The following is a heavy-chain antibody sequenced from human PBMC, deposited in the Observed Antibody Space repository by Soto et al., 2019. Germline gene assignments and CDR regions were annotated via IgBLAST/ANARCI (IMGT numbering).Heavy chain of an antibody. CDR1: GFTFSSYA. J-gene: IGHJ4*02. CDR3: ARDTTIFGVAADY. V-gene: IGHV3-30-3*01. D-gene: IGHD3-3*01. CDR2: ISYDGSNK. Sequence: QVQLAESGGGVVQPGRSLRLSCAASGFTFSSYAMHWVRQAPGKGLEWVAVISYDGSNKYYADSVKGRFTISRDNSKNTLYLQMNSLRAEDTAVYYCARDTTIFGVAADYWGQVSLVTVSS.